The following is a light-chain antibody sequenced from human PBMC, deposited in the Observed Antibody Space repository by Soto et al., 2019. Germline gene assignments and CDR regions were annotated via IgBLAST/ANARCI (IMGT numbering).Light chain of an antibody. CDR2: GAS. Sequence: EIVMTQSPATLSVSPGEGATLSCRASQNVDSDLAWYQQKPGQGPRLLIFGASTRATDIPARFSGRGSGTDFTLTITSLQSEDFAVYYCHQYNNWPLWTFGQGTKVEIK. V-gene: IGKV3-15*01. J-gene: IGKJ1*01. CDR1: QNVDSD. CDR3: HQYNNWPLWT.